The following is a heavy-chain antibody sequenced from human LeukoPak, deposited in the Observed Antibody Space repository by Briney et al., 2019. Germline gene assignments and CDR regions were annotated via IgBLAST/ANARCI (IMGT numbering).Heavy chain of an antibody. V-gene: IGHV4-39*07. CDR3: ARLKTAVGDYDSYFDY. CDR1: GGSISSSSYY. CDR2: IYYSGST. Sequence: SETLSLTCTVSGGSISSSSYYWGWLRQPPGKGLEWIGSIYYSGSTYYNPSLKSRVTISVDTSKNQFSLKLSSVTAADTAVYYCARLKTAVGDYDSYFDYWGQGTLVTVSS. J-gene: IGHJ4*02. D-gene: IGHD5-12*01.